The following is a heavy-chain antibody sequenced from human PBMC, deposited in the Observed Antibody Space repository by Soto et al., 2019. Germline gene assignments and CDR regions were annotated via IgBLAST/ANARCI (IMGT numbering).Heavy chain of an antibody. CDR3: ARDGGYYSDY. CDR1: GFTFCDHY. CDR2: SRNKANSYTS. Sequence: EVQLVESGGGLVQTGGSLRLSCVASGFTFCDHYMDWVRQAPGKGLEWVGRSRNKANSYTSEYAASVKGRFTISRDDSKNSLYLQINSLKTEDTAVYYCARDGGYYSDYWGQGTLVTVSS. V-gene: IGHV3-72*01. J-gene: IGHJ4*02. D-gene: IGHD3-10*01.